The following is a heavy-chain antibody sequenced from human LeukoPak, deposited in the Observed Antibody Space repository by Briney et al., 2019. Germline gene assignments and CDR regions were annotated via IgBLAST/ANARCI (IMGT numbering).Heavy chain of an antibody. CDR1: GFTFSSHE. D-gene: IGHD3-10*01. V-gene: IGHV3-48*03. Sequence: GGSLRLSCAASGFTFSSHEMNWVRQAPGKGLEWVSYISSSGSTTYYADSVKGRFTISRDHAKNSLYLQVNTLRADDTAVYYCAGSAPYGYFDYWGQGTLVTVSS. J-gene: IGHJ4*02. CDR3: AGSAPYGYFDY. CDR2: ISSSGSTT.